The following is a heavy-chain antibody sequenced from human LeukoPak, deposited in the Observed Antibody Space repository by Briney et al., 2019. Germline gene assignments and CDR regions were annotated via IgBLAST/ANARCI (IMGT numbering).Heavy chain of an antibody. J-gene: IGHJ4*02. D-gene: IGHD1-26*01. Sequence: PGGSLRLSCAASGFTFSSYSMNWVRQAPGKGLEWVSSISSSSSYIYYADSVKGRFTISRDNSKNTLYLQMNSLRAEDTAVYYCARDSSPNEIVGATLFCDYWGQGTLVTVSS. CDR3: ARDSSPNEIVGATLFCDY. CDR2: ISSSSSYI. V-gene: IGHV3-21*01. CDR1: GFTFSSYS.